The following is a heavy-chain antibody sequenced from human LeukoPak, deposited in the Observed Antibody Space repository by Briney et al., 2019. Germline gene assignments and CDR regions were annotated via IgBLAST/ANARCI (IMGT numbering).Heavy chain of an antibody. CDR3: ARSDVDTAMGPFDY. J-gene: IGHJ4*02. Sequence: ASVKVSCKASGYTFTSYDINWVRQATGQGLEWMGWMNPNSGNTGYAQKFQGRVTMTRNTSISTAYMELSSLRSDDTAVYYCARSDVDTAMGPFDYWGQGTLVTVSS. CDR2: MNPNSGNT. D-gene: IGHD5-18*01. V-gene: IGHV1-8*01. CDR1: GYTFTSYD.